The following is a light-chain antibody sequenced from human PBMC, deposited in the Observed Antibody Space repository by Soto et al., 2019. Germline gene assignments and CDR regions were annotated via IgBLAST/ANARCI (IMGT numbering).Light chain of an antibody. CDR3: QTWGTGIVI. V-gene: IGLV4-69*01. CDR2: LNRDGGH. CDR1: SGHSNYA. J-gene: IGLJ2*01. Sequence: QLVLTQSPSASASRGASVKLTCTLSSGHSNYAIAWHQQQPEKGTRYLMKLNRDGGHSKGDGIPNRFSGSSSGAERYLTISSLQSEDEADYYCQTWGTGIVIFGGGTKLTVL.